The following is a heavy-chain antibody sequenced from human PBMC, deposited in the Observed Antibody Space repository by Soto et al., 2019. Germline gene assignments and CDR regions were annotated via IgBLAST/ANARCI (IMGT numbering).Heavy chain of an antibody. V-gene: IGHV1-69*02. Sequence: QVQLVQSGAEVKRPGSSVKVSCKASGDTFNFYSINWVRQAPGLGLEWMGRVNPIVSMSNYAQKFQGRVTMTADKSTSTAYMELSSLRSEDTAIYYCAGSYGSGYRAFDYWGQGALVNFSS. CDR1: GDTFNFYS. CDR2: VNPIVSMS. CDR3: AGSYGSGYRAFDY. D-gene: IGHD3-10*01. J-gene: IGHJ4*02.